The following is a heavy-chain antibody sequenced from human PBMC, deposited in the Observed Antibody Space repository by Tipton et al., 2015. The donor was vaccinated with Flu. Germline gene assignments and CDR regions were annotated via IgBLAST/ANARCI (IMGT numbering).Heavy chain of an antibody. CDR3: ARDSITTPRVFDS. CDR2: IYYSGST. J-gene: IGHJ4*02. Sequence: LRLSCTVSGGSISSGAYYWSWIRQLPGKGLQWIGYIYYSGSTSYNPSLESRLTMSVDSSKSQFSLKLTSVTAADTAVYYCARDSITTPRVFDSWGQGALVTVSS. D-gene: IGHD3-22*01. V-gene: IGHV4-31*02. CDR1: GGSISSGAYY.